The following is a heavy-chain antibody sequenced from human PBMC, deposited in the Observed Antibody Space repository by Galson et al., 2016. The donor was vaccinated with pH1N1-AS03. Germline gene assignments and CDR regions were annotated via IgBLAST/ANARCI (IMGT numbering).Heavy chain of an antibody. V-gene: IGHV1-8*01. CDR1: GYTFTSYD. D-gene: IGHD6-19*01. CDR3: ARRSSSGFDFDY. CDR2: ANPSSGNT. J-gene: IGHJ4*02. Sequence: SVKVSCKASGYTFTSYDINWVRQASGQGLEWMGWANPSSGNTGYAQKFQGRVTMTKSISIRTAYMELSSLKSEDTAVYYCARRSSSGFDFDYWGQGTLVTVSS.